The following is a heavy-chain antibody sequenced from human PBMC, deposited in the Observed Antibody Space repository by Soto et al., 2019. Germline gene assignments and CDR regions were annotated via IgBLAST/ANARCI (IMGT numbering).Heavy chain of an antibody. J-gene: IGHJ3*02. CDR1: GFTFSSYS. Sequence: EVQLVESGGGLVKPGGSLRLSCAASGFTFSSYSMNWVRQAPGKGLEWVSSISGSGNSIYSADSVKGRFTFSRDNAKNSLYLQMNSLRAEDTAVYYCARDVTLLRDHDAFDIWGQGTMVTVSS. D-gene: IGHD3-3*01. CDR2: ISGSGNSI. V-gene: IGHV3-21*01. CDR3: ARDVTLLRDHDAFDI.